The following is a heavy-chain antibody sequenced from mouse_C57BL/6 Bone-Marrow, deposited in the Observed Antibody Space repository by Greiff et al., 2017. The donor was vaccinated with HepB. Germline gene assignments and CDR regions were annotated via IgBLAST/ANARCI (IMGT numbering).Heavy chain of an antibody. V-gene: IGHV5-4*01. CDR2: ISDGGSYT. Sequence: EVMLVESGGGLVKPGGSLKLSCAASGFTFSSYAMSWVRQTPEKRLEWVATISDGGSYTYYPDNVKGRFTISRDNAKNNLYLQMSHLKSEDTAMYYCARDRPGYFDVWGTGTTVTVSS. CDR1: GFTFSSYA. CDR3: ARDRPGYFDV. J-gene: IGHJ1*03.